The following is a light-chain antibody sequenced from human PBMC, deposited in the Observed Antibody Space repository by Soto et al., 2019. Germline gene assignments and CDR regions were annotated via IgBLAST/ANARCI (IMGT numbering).Light chain of an antibody. CDR1: SSDVGGYNY. V-gene: IGLV2-14*01. CDR2: EVS. CDR3: SSYTSSSTPSSV. Sequence: QSALTQPASVSGSPGQSITISCTGTSSDVGGYNYVSWYQQHPGKAPKLMIYEVSNRPSGVSNRFSGSKSGNTASLTISGLQAEDEADYSCSSYTSSSTPSSVFGGGTKLTVL. J-gene: IGLJ2*01.